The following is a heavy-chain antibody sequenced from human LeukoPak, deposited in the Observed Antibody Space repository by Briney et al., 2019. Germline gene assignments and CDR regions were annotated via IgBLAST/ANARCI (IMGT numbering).Heavy chain of an antibody. V-gene: IGHV4-59*08. CDR3: ATNNYGDYDWFDP. J-gene: IGHJ5*02. D-gene: IGHD4-17*01. CDR2: IYYSGST. CDR1: GDSISGYY. Sequence: SETLSLSCNVSGDSISGYYWSWIRQPPGKGLEWIGYIYYSGSTNYNPSLKSRVTMSVDTSKNQFSLRLSSVTAADTAVYYCATNNYGDYDWFDPWGQGTLVTVSS.